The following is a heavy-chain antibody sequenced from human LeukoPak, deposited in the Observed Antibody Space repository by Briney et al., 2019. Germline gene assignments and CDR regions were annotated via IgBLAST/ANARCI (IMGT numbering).Heavy chain of an antibody. CDR3: ARDRSIVPAATDDAFDI. CDR1: GGTFSSYT. CDR2: IIPILGIA. D-gene: IGHD2-2*01. J-gene: IGHJ3*02. Sequence: SVKVSCKASGGTFSSYTISWVRLAPGQGLEWMGRIIPILGIANYAQKFQRRVTITADKSTSTAYMELSSLRSEDTAVYYCARDRSIVPAATDDAFDIWGQGTMVTVSS. V-gene: IGHV1-69*04.